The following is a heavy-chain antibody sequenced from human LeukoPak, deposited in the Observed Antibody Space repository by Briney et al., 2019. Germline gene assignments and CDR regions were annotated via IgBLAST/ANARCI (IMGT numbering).Heavy chain of an antibody. CDR1: GVSISSSNSY. J-gene: IGHJ4*02. D-gene: IGHD3/OR15-3a*01. CDR2: IYYSGNT. V-gene: IGHV4-39*01. CDR3: ARQTGSGLFILP. Sequence: SETLSLTCTVSGVSISSSNSYWGWIRQPPGRGLEWIGSIYYSGNTYYNASLKSQVSISIDTSKNQFSLRLTSVTAADTAVYYCARQTGSGLFILPGGQGTLVTVSS.